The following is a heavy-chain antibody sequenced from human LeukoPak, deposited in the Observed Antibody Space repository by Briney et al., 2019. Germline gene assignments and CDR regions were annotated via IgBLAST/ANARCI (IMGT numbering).Heavy chain of an antibody. CDR3: AGRVTGYSSGYVY. J-gene: IGHJ4*02. D-gene: IGHD5-18*01. CDR2: ISGSAHKI. Sequence: GGSLRLSCAASGFTFSSYAMSWVRQAPGKGLDWVSVISGSAHKIRYADSVKGRFTISRDNSENIVYLQMNNLRAEDTAVYYCAGRVTGYSSGYVYWGQGTLVTVSS. V-gene: IGHV3-23*01. CDR1: GFTFSSYA.